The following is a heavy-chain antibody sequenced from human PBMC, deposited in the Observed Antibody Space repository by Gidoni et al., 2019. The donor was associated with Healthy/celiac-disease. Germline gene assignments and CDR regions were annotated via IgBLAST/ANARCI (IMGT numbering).Heavy chain of an antibody. V-gene: IGHV3-23*01. CDR3: AKCLAGYQLLREGFDY. CDR1: GFTFSSYA. J-gene: IGHJ4*02. CDR2: ISGSGGST. D-gene: IGHD2-2*01. Sequence: EVQLLESGGGLVQPGGSLRLSCAASGFTFSSYAMSWVRQAPGKGLEWVSAISGSGGSTDYADSVKGRFTISRDNSKNTLYLQMNSLRAEDTAVYYCAKCLAGYQLLREGFDYWGQGTLVTVSS.